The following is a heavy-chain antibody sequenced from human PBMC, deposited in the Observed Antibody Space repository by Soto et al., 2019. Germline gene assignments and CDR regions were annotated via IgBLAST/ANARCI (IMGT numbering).Heavy chain of an antibody. CDR1: GFSFSSYS. V-gene: IGHV3-7*05. Sequence: EVQLVESGGGLVQPGGSLRLSCAASGFSFSSYSMSWVRQAPGKGLEWVANINQDGSEKYYVDSVKSRFIISRDNAENSLYLQMSSLSAEDTAVYYCTSLMVRGVMWLDYWGQGALFTVSS. CDR3: TSLMVRGVMWLDY. J-gene: IGHJ4*02. D-gene: IGHD3-10*01. CDR2: INQDGSEK.